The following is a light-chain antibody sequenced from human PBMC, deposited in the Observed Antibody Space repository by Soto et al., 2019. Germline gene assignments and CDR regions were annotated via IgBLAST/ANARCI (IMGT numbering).Light chain of an antibody. V-gene: IGKV4-1*01. J-gene: IGKJ5*01. CDR3: HETDATPPT. Sequence: DIVMTQSPDSLAVSLGERATINCKSSQSVLHSSNNKNLLTWYQQKPGPPPKLLIYWASTGESGVPDRFSGSGSGIDVTLTVSSPQAEDRAVQYCHETDATPPTCGQGTRLEIK. CDR1: QSVLHSSNNKNL. CDR2: WAS.